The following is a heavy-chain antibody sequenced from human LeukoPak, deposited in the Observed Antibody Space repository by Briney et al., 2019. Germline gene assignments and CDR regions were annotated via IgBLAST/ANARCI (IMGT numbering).Heavy chain of an antibody. CDR1: GFTFDDYG. J-gene: IGHJ4*02. Sequence: GGSLTLPCAASGFTFDDYGMSWVRQAPGKGLEWVSGINWNGGNTGYADSVKGRFTISRDNAKNSLYLQMNSLRAEDTALYYCARVGYSSGWYTGYYFDYWGQGTLVTVSS. D-gene: IGHD6-19*01. CDR3: ARVGYSSGWYTGYYFDY. CDR2: INWNGGNT. V-gene: IGHV3-20*04.